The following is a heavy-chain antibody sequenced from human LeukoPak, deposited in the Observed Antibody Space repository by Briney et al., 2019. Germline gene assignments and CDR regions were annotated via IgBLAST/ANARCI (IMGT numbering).Heavy chain of an antibody. CDR3: ARVGDFWSGYWDY. CDR2: IKQDGSEK. D-gene: IGHD3-3*01. J-gene: IGHJ4*02. Sequence: GGSLRLSCAASGFTFSSYLMSWVRQAPGKGLEWVANIKQDGSEKYYVDSVKGRFTISRDSAKKSLYLQMNSLRAEDTAVYYCARVGDFWSGYWDYWGQGTLVTVSS. CDR1: GFTFSSYL. V-gene: IGHV3-7*01.